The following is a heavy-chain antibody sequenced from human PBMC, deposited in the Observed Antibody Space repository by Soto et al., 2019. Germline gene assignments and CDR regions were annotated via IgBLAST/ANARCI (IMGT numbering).Heavy chain of an antibody. CDR3: KTEYNNRQDLNH. Sequence: EVQLVESGGGLVEPGGSLRLSCATSGFTFSTCSMNWVRQAPGKGLEWVSSISATGTYTFYADSLKGRFTISRDNARNSLFLQMNSLRVEDTALYYCKTEYNNRQDLNHWGQGALVTVSS. J-gene: IGHJ5*02. CDR2: ISATGTYT. V-gene: IGHV3-21*01. CDR1: GFTFSTCS. D-gene: IGHD3-9*01.